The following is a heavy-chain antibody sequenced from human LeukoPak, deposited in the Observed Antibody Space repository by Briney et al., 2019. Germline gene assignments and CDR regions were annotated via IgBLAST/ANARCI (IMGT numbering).Heavy chain of an antibody. D-gene: IGHD4-17*01. Sequence: SETLSLTCTVSGGSIRSHYWSWIRQPPGKGLEWIGYVHYSGSTNYNPSLKSRVTISVDPSKHQSSLKLSSVTAADTAVYYCARELYGDYASWFDPWGQGTLVTVSS. V-gene: IGHV4-59*11. CDR2: VHYSGST. CDR1: GGSIRSHY. CDR3: ARELYGDYASWFDP. J-gene: IGHJ5*02.